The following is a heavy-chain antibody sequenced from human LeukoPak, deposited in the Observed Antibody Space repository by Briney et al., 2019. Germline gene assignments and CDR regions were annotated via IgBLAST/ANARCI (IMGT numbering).Heavy chain of an antibody. J-gene: IGHJ4*02. Sequence: GGSLRLSCAASGFTFSSYAMSWVRQAPGKGLEWVSAISGSGGSTYYADSVKGRFTISRDNSKSTLYLQMNSLRAEDTAVYYCAKDLKAGYSYGYLDYWGQGTLVTVSS. CDR1: GFTFSSYA. D-gene: IGHD5-18*01. CDR2: ISGSGGST. CDR3: AKDLKAGYSYGYLDY. V-gene: IGHV3-23*01.